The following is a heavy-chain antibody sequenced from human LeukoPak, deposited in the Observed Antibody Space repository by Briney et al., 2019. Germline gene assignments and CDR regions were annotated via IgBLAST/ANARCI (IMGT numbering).Heavy chain of an antibody. V-gene: IGHV3-23*01. CDR1: GFTFSSYA. CDR3: AKDGDYYDSSGYYGDAFDI. J-gene: IGHJ3*02. Sequence: PGGSLRLSCAASGFTFSSYAMSWVRQAPGKGLEWVSAISGSGGSTYYADSVKGRFTISRDNSKNTLYLQMNSLRAEDTAVYYCAKDGDYYDSSGYYGDAFDIWGQGTMVTVSS. CDR2: ISGSGGST. D-gene: IGHD3-22*01.